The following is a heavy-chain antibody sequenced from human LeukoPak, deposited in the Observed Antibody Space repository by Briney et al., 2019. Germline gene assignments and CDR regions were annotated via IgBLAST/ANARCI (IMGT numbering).Heavy chain of an antibody. Sequence: GGSLRLSCAASGFTFSSCGMHWVRQAPGKGLEWVSVISYDGSNQYYADSVKGRFTISRDNSKNTLYLQMNSLRAEDTAVYYCARGYCSGGSCYSNDAFDIWGQGTMVTVSS. CDR3: ARGYCSGGSCYSNDAFDI. CDR2: ISYDGSNQ. V-gene: IGHV3-30*03. D-gene: IGHD2-15*01. J-gene: IGHJ3*02. CDR1: GFTFSSCG.